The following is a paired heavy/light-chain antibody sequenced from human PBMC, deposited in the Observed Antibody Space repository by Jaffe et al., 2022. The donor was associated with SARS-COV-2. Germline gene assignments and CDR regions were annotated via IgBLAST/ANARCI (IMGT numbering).Heavy chain of an antibody. D-gene: IGHD6-19*01. Sequence: EVQLVESGGGLVQPGGSLRLSCAASGFTFSSYWMTWVRQAPGKGLEWVANIKRDGSEKYYMDSVKGRFTISRDNVKNSLYLQMNSLSAEDSALYYCARVTVAGVFNYYYMDVWGTGAMVTVSS. CDR3: ARVTVAGVFNYYYMDV. CDR2: IKRDGSEK. V-gene: IGHV3-7*04. J-gene: IGHJ6*03. CDR1: GFTFSSYW.
Light chain of an antibody. V-gene: IGKV1-39*01. CDR2: AAS. CDR3: QQSYTTPVT. CDR1: QSVSSH. Sequence: DTQMTQSPSSLSASVGDRVTITCQASQSVSSHLNWYQQKLGKAPKLLIYAASSLQSGVPSRFSGSGSGTDFTLTISSLQPEDFATYYCQQSYTTPVTFGQGTKLEIK. J-gene: IGKJ2*01.